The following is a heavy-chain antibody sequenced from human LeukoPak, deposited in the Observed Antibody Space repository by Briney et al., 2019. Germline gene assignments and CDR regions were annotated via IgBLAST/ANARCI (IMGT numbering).Heavy chain of an antibody. J-gene: IGHJ4*02. D-gene: IGHD3-22*01. Sequence: SETLSLTCTVSGGSISSSSYYWGWIRQPPGKGLEWIGSIYYSGSTYYNPSLKSRVTISVDTSKNQFSLKLSSVTAADTAVYYCARYGDSSGYYRETFFDYWGQGTLVTVSS. CDR1: GGSISSSSYY. CDR2: IYYSGST. CDR3: ARYGDSSGYYRETFFDY. V-gene: IGHV4-39*07.